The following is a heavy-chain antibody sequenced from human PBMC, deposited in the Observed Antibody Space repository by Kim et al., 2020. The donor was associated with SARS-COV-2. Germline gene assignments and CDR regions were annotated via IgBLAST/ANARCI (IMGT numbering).Heavy chain of an antibody. D-gene: IGHD3-3*01. Sequence: GGSLRLSCAASGFTFSSYSMNWVRQAPGKGLEWVSSISSSSSSYIYYADSVKGRFTISRDNAKNSLYLQMNSLRAEDTAVYYCARDSDVRRGLEWSSFDYWGQGTLVTVSS. CDR2: ISSSSSSYI. CDR1: GFTFSSYS. V-gene: IGHV3-21*01. CDR3: ARDSDVRRGLEWSSFDY. J-gene: IGHJ4*02.